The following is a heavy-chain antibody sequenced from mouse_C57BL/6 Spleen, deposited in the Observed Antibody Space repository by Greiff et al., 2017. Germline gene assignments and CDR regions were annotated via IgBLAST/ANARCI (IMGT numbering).Heavy chain of an antibody. CDR3: AREWLLLGY. D-gene: IGHD2-3*01. J-gene: IGHJ2*01. CDR2: IYPGDGDT. V-gene: IGHV1-82*01. CDR1: GYAFSSSW. Sequence: QVQLQQSGPELVKPGASVKISCKASGYAFSSSWMNWVKQRPGKGLEWIGRIYPGDGDTNYNGKFKGKATLTADKSSSTAYMQLSSLTSEDSAVYFCAREWLLLGYWGQGTTLTVSS.